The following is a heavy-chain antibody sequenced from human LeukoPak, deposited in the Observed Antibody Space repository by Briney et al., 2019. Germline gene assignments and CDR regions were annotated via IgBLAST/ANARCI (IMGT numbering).Heavy chain of an antibody. D-gene: IGHD3-10*01. V-gene: IGHV3-23*01. CDR2: ISGSGGST. J-gene: IGHJ3*02. Sequence: QTGGSLRLSCAASGFTFSDYYMSWVRQAPGKGLEWVSAISGSGGSTYYADSVKGRSTISRDNSKNTLYLVMNSLRADDTAVYYCAKFGLAGSGRYHDAFDIWGQGTMVTVSS. CDR3: AKFGLAGSGRYHDAFDI. CDR1: GFTFSDYY.